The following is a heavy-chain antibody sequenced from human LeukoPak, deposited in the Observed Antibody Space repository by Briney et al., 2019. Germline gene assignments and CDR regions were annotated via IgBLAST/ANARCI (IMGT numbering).Heavy chain of an antibody. CDR2: ILYSGST. CDR1: GGSVSGNY. V-gene: IGHV4-59*08. Sequence: TSEILSLTGTVSGGSVSGNYWSWIRQTPGKGLEWIGYILYSGSTRYNPSLGSRVTISVDTSKDLFSLKLTSVTAADTALCDCARHRGQYNAHDSFDIWGQGTLVAVSS. D-gene: IGHD1-14*01. CDR3: ARHRGQYNAHDSFDI. J-gene: IGHJ3*02.